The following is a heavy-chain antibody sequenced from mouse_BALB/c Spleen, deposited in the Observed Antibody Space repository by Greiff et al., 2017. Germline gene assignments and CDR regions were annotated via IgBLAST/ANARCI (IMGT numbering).Heavy chain of an antibody. V-gene: IGHV3-8*02. CDR2: ISYSGST. D-gene: IGHD2-10*01. J-gene: IGHJ4*01. CDR3: ARSAYYGKGYAMDY. Sequence: EVKLVESGPSLVKPSQTLSLTCSVTGDSITSGYWNWIRKFPGNKLEYMGYISYSGSTYYNPSLKSRISITRDTSKNQYYLQLNSVTTEDTATYYCARSAYYGKGYAMDYWGQGTSVTVSS. CDR1: GDSITSGY.